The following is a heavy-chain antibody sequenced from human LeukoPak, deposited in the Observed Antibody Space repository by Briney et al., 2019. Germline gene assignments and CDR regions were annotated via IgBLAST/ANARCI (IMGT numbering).Heavy chain of an antibody. D-gene: IGHD3-22*01. J-gene: IGHJ4*02. Sequence: AETLSLICTVSGGSISSSSFHWGWIRQPPGKGLEWIGSIYYSGSTYYNPSLKSRVTISVDTSKNQFSLKLSSVTAADTAVYYCARGLRHYDSSGYYYYWGQGSLVTVSS. V-gene: IGHV4-39*01. CDR3: ARGLRHYDSSGYYYY. CDR1: GGSISSSSFH. CDR2: IYYSGST.